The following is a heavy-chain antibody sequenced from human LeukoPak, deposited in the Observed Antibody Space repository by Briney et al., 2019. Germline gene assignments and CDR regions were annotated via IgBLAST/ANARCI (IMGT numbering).Heavy chain of an antibody. CDR2: IYTSGST. J-gene: IGHJ3*02. V-gene: IGHV4-4*07. CDR1: GGSISNFY. D-gene: IGHD3-22*01. Sequence: SETLSLTCTVSGGSISNFYWSWIRQPAGKGLEWIGRIYTSGSTNYNPSLKSRVTISVDKSKNQFSLKLSSVTAADTAVYYCARAIRGVSSGYYYNTFDIWGQGTMVTVSS. CDR3: ARAIRGVSSGYYYNTFDI.